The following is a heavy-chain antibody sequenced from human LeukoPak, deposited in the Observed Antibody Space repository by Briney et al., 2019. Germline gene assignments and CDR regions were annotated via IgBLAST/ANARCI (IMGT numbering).Heavy chain of an antibody. CDR3: AELGITMIGGV. V-gene: IGHV3-48*04. Sequence: PGGSLRLSCAASGFTLSSYSMNWVRQAPGKGLEWVSYISSRSTTKYYADSVKGRFTISRDNAKNSLYLQMNSLRAEDTAVYYCAELGITMIGGVWGKGTTVTISS. J-gene: IGHJ6*04. CDR2: ISSRSTTK. D-gene: IGHD3-10*02. CDR1: GFTLSSYS.